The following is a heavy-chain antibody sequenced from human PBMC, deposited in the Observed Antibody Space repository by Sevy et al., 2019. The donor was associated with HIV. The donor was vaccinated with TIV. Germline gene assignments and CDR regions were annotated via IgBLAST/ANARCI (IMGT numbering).Heavy chain of an antibody. Sequence: GGSLRLSCAASGFTFSTYGMHWVRQAPGKGLEWVAIIWHDGSKKYYADSVKGRFTISRDSSKNTLFLQMNSLRAEDTAVYYCARGICSSTSCYLDYWGRGTLVTVSS. CDR1: GFTFSTYG. CDR2: IWHDGSKK. J-gene: IGHJ4*02. V-gene: IGHV3-33*01. D-gene: IGHD2-2*01. CDR3: ARGICSSTSCYLDY.